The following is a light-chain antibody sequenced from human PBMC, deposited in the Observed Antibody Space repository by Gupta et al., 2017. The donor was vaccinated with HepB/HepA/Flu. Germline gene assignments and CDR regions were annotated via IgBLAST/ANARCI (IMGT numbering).Light chain of an antibody. CDR3: QHYNNYSPT. CDR2: KAS. Sequence: DIQMTQSPSTLSASVGDRVTITCLASQNINVWLAWYQQKPGEAPKLLIYKASRLESGVPSRVSGSGSGTEFTLTISSLQPDDFATYFCQHYNNYSPTCGKGPKLEIK. V-gene: IGKV1-5*03. CDR1: QNINVW. J-gene: IGKJ1*01.